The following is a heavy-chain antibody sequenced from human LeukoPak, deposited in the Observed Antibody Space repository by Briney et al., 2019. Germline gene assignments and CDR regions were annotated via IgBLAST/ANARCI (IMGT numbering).Heavy chain of an antibody. J-gene: IGHJ4*02. V-gene: IGHV3-7*04. CDR2: IERDGSEK. CDR1: GFTLRRYW. CDR3: VGGAGWQSDY. Sequence: SLRLPCVASGFTLRRYWMIWVLQAPGKGPEGVANIERDGSEKNYVHAVSGRFTIPGDNAKSSVYLQMNSLRAEDTAVYYCVGGAGWQSDYGGQGTPVAVPS. D-gene: IGHD2-15*01.